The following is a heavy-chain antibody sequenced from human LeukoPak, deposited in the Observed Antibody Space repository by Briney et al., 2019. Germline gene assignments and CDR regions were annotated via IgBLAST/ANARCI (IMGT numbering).Heavy chain of an antibody. CDR2: ISRSGSTK. J-gene: IGHJ5*02. CDR1: GFTFSSYE. Sequence: PGGSLRLSCAASGFTFSSYEMNWVRQAPGKGLGWVSYISRSGSTKYYADSVKGRFTISRDNAKNSLYLQMNSLRAEDTAVYYCARDRSGSYENWLDPWGQGTLVTVSS. CDR3: ARDRSGSYENWLDP. V-gene: IGHV3-48*03. D-gene: IGHD1-26*01.